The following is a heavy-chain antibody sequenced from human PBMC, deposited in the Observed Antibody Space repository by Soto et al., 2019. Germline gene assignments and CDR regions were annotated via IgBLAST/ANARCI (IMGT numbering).Heavy chain of an antibody. CDR1: GYTFTSYA. D-gene: IGHD3-3*01. CDR2: INAGNGNT. V-gene: IGHV1-3*01. Sequence: ASVKVSCKASGYTFTSYAMHWVRQAPGQRLEWMGWINAGNGNTKYSQKFQGRVTITRDTSASTAYMELSSLRSEDTAVYYCARDVTEDYYDFWSGYGRAYYMDVWGKGTTVTVSS. J-gene: IGHJ6*03. CDR3: ARDVTEDYYDFWSGYGRAYYMDV.